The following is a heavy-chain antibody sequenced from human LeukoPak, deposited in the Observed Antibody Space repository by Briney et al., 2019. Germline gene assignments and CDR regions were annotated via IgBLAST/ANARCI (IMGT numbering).Heavy chain of an antibody. V-gene: IGHV3-30*19. CDR3: ARDAGYDSSGESAFDI. CDR2: IAYDGSNK. D-gene: IGHD3-22*01. Sequence: GGSLRLSCAASGFTFSSYGMHRVRQAPGKGLEWVAVIAYDGSNKYYADSVKGRFTISRDNSKNTLYLQMNSLRAEDTAVYYCARDAGYDSSGESAFDIWGQGTMVTVSS. CDR1: GFTFSSYG. J-gene: IGHJ3*02.